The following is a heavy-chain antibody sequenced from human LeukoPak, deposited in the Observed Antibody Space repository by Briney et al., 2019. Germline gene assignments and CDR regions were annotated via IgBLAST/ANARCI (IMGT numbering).Heavy chain of an antibody. Sequence: ASVKVSCKASGYTFTSYGISWVRQGPGQGLEWMGWISGYNGNTNYAQTLQGRGTMTTDTSTSTAYIELRSLRSDNTAVYYCARDPKKYYSDSSGPFDYWGQGTLVTVSS. CDR2: ISGYNGNT. J-gene: IGHJ4*02. CDR1: GYTFTSYG. V-gene: IGHV1-18*01. CDR3: ARDPKKYYSDSSGPFDY. D-gene: IGHD3-22*01.